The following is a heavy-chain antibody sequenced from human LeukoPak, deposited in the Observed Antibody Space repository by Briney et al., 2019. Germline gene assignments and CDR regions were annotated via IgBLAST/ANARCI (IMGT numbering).Heavy chain of an antibody. D-gene: IGHD5-12*01. J-gene: IGHJ4*02. CDR2: IYNNEST. CDR3: ARDSRIVAMYY. CDR1: GDAVYY. Sequence: SETLPLTCTVSGDAVYYWNWIRQPAGKGLEWIGRIYNNESTWSNPSLTSRVTMSVDTSKNQFSLKLSSVTAADTAVYYCARDSRIVAMYYWGQGTLVTVSS. V-gene: IGHV4-4*07.